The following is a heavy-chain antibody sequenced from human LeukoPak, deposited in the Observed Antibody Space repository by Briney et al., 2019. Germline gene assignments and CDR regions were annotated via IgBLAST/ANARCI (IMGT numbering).Heavy chain of an antibody. CDR1: GGSISSSSYY. CDR3: ARAARPMVAYYYMDV. V-gene: IGHV4-39*01. D-gene: IGHD6-6*01. Sequence: PSETLSLTCTVSGGSISSSSYYWGWIRQPPGKGLEWIGSIYYSGSTYYNPSLKSRVTTSVDTSKNQFSLKLSSVTAADTAVYYCARAARPMVAYYYMDVWGKGTTVTVSS. CDR2: IYYSGST. J-gene: IGHJ6*03.